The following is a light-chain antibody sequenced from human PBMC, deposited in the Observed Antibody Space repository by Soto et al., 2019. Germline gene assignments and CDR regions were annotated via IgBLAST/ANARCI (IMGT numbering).Light chain of an antibody. Sequence: DIVMTQSPDSLAVSLGERATINCKSSQSLFYSSSNANYLAWYQQKPGLPPKLLIYLASTRESGVPDRFSGSGSGTDFTLTISSLQTGDVAVYYCQQYYSTPPTFGQGTKLEIK. CDR2: LAS. V-gene: IGKV4-1*01. J-gene: IGKJ2*01. CDR1: QSLFYSSSNANY. CDR3: QQYYSTPPT.